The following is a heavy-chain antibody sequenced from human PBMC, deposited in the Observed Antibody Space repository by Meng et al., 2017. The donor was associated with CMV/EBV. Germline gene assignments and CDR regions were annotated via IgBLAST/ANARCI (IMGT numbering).Heavy chain of an antibody. J-gene: IGHJ4*02. D-gene: IGHD6-13*01. Sequence: SGFTFNNFAMNWVRQAPGKGLEWVSGITGSADNTYYADSVKGRFTISRDDSNSTLYLQMNSLKAEDTAVYSCAKARSTTISAAFNYWGQGTLVTVSS. CDR1: GFTFNNFA. CDR3: AKARSTTISAAFNY. CDR2: ITGSADNT. V-gene: IGHV3-23*01.